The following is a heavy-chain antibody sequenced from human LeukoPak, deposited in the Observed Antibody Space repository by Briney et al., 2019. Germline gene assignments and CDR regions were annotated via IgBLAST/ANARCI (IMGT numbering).Heavy chain of an antibody. D-gene: IGHD4-17*01. Sequence: PSQTLSLTCAISGDIVSSNSAAWNWIRQSPSRGLEWLGRTYYRSKWYNDYAVSVKSRITINPDTSKNQFSLQLNSVTPEDTAVYYCARAGYGDYQYYYYMDVWGKGTTVTVSS. V-gene: IGHV6-1*01. CDR2: TYYRSKWYN. CDR3: ARAGYGDYQYYYYMDV. J-gene: IGHJ6*03. CDR1: GDIVSSNSAA.